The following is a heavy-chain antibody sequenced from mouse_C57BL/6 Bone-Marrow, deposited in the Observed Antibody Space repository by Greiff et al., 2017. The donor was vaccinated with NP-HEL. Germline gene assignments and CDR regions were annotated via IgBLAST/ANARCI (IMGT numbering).Heavy chain of an antibody. CDR3: AREGTTVETFAY. V-gene: IGHV1-59*01. Sequence: QVQLQQPGAELVRPGTSVKLSCKASGYTFTSYWMHWVKQRPGQGLEWIGVIDPSDSYTNYNQKFKGKGTLTVDTSSSTAYMQLSSLTSEDSAVYYCAREGTTVETFAYWGQGTLVTVSA. D-gene: IGHD1-1*01. J-gene: IGHJ3*01. CDR1: GYTFTSYW. CDR2: IDPSDSYT.